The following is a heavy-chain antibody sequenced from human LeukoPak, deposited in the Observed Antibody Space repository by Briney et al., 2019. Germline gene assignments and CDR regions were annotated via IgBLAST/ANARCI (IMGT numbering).Heavy chain of an antibody. Sequence: PGGSLRLSCAASGFTVSSNYMSWVRQAPGKGLEWVSVIYSGGSTYYADSVKGRFTISRDNSKNTLYLQMDSLRAEDTAVYYCARDNGIAVAGFDYWGQGTLVTVSS. CDR2: IYSGGST. V-gene: IGHV3-66*01. CDR3: ARDNGIAVAGFDY. CDR1: GFTVSSNY. D-gene: IGHD6-19*01. J-gene: IGHJ4*02.